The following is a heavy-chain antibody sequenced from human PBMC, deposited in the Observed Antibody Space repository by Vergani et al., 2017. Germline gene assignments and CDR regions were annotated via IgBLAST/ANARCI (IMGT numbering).Heavy chain of an antibody. J-gene: IGHJ3*02. CDR1: GFTFSSYD. CDR3: ARDRNRYDFDAFDI. V-gene: IGHV3-13*01. CDR2: IGTAGDT. Sequence: VQLVESGGGVVQPGRSLRLSCAASGFTFSSYDMHWVRQATGKGLEWVSAIGTAGDTYYPGSVKGRFTISRENAKNSLYLQMNSLRAGDTAVYYCARDRNRYDFDAFDIWGQGTMVTVSS. D-gene: IGHD3-3*01.